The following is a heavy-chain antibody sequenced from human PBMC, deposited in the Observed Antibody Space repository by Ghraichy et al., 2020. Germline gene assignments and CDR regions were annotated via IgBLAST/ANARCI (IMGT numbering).Heavy chain of an antibody. D-gene: IGHD5-12*01. CDR3: ARVIPRGWD. CDR1: GYSISSGYY. Sequence: SETLSLTCAVSGYSISSGYYWGWIRQPPGKGLEWIGSIYHSGSTYYNPSLKSRVTISVDTSKNQFSLKLSSVTAADTAVYYCARVIPRGWDWGQGTLVTVSS. V-gene: IGHV4-38-2*01. CDR2: IYHSGST. J-gene: IGHJ4*02.